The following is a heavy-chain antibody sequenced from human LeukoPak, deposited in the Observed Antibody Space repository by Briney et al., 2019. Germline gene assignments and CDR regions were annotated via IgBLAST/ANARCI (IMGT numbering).Heavy chain of an antibody. CDR1: GFTFSSYA. J-gene: IGHJ4*02. D-gene: IGHD3-9*01. CDR3: AKVSRYFDWLLSAFDY. V-gene: IGHV3-23*01. CDR2: ISGSGGST. Sequence: PGGSLRLSCAASGFTFSSYAMSWVRQAPGKGLEGVSAISGSGGSTYYADSVKGRFTISRDNSKNTLYLQMNSLRAEDTAVYYCAKVSRYFDWLLSAFDYWGQGTLVTASS.